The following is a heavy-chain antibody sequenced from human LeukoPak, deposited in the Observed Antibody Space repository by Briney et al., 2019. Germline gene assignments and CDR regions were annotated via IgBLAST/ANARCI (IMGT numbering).Heavy chain of an antibody. V-gene: IGHV3-23*01. D-gene: IGHD2/OR15-2a*01. J-gene: IGHJ4*02. CDR3: ARARESRYLDY. CDR1: GFTFYTYA. CDR2: ISGGGSST. Sequence: PGGSLRPSCAASGFTFYTYAMSWARQAPGKGLEWVSAISGGGSSTNYEDSVKGRFTISRDNSKNTLDLQMNSLRAEDTAVYYCARARESRYLDYWGQGTLVTVSS.